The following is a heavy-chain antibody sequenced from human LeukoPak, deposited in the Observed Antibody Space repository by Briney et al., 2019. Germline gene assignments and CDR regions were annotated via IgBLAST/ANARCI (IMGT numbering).Heavy chain of an antibody. Sequence: GRSLRLSCAASGFTFSSYGMHWVRQAPGKGLEWVAVISYDGSNKHYADSIKGRFTISRDNSKNTLYLQMNSLRPEDTAVYYCANGDPGPADHPMNYYYYSLDVWGQGTTVTVSS. CDR2: ISYDGSNK. CDR1: GFTFSSYG. CDR3: ANGDPGPADHPMNYYYYSLDV. V-gene: IGHV3-30*18. D-gene: IGHD2-2*01. J-gene: IGHJ6*02.